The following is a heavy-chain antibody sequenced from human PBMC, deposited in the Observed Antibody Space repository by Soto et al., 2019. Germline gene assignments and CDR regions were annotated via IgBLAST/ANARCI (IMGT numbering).Heavy chain of an antibody. CDR3: ARDGPYDSSGLYVDN. J-gene: IGHJ4*02. V-gene: IGHV3-33*01. D-gene: IGHD3-22*01. CDR1: GFGFSNYG. CDR2: IWYDGSDK. Sequence: GGSLRLSCAASGFGFSNYGMHWVRQAPGKGLEWVAVIWYDGSDKYYADSVKGRFTISRDNFKSTLYLQMNSLRAEDTAVYYCARDGPYDSSGLYVDNWGQGTLVTVSS.